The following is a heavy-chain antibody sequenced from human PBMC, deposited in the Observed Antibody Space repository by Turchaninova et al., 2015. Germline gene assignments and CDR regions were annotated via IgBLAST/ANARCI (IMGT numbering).Heavy chain of an antibody. D-gene: IGHD4-17*01. V-gene: IGHV3-21*06. J-gene: IGHJ4*02. CDR2: ITSSSSYI. Sequence: EVQLVESGGGLVKPGGSLRLSCAASGFIFSSYSMNWVRKAPGQGLGWVSSITSSSSYIYYAESVKGRFTISRDNAKNSLYLQMNSLRAEDTAVYYCARDTETGTRTFDYWGQGALVTVSS. CDR1: GFIFSSYS. CDR3: ARDTETGTRTFDY.